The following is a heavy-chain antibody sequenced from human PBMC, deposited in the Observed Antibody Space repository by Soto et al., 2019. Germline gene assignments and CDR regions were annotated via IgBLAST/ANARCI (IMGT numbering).Heavy chain of an antibody. CDR1: GFTFTNYA. CDR3: AKDTYRTSWYL. V-gene: IGHV3-23*01. D-gene: IGHD1-7*01. J-gene: IGHJ5*02. CDR2: ISKSGGDT. Sequence: GGSLRLSCAASGFTFTNYAMTWVRQAPGKGLEWVSSISKSGGDTYYADSVKGRFTISRDNSKNTLYLQMNGLRAEDTALYYCAKDTYRTSWYLWGQGTLVTVSS.